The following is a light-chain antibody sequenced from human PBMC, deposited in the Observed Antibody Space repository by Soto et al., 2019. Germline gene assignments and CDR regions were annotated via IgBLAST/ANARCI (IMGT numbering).Light chain of an antibody. CDR2: GAS. J-gene: IGKJ4*01. V-gene: IGKV3D-20*02. CDR3: QQRSNWLT. CDR1: QSVSSSY. Sequence: EIVLTQSPGTLSLSPGERATPSCRASQSVSSSYLAWYHQKPGQAPRLLIYGASSRATGIPDRFSGSGSGADFTLTISRLEPEDFADYYCQQRSNWLTFGGGTKVDI.